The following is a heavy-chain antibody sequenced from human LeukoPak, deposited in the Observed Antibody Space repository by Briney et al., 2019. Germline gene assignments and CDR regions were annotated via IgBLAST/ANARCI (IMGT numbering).Heavy chain of an antibody. J-gene: IGHJ6*02. CDR2: IKQDGCEK. Sequence: GGSLRLSCAASGFTLSSYWMSWVRQSPGKGLEWVANIKQDGCEKYYVDSVKGRFTISRDNAKNSLYLQMNSLRAEDTAVYYCARRLFYYYGMDVWGQGTTVTVSS. V-gene: IGHV3-7*01. CDR3: ARRLFYYYGMDV. CDR1: GFTLSSYW.